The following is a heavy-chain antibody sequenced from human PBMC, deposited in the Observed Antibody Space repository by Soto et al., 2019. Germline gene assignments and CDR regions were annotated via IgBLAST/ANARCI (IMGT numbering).Heavy chain of an antibody. Sequence: GESLKISCQGSGYSFASYWIGWVRQMPGKDLEWMGIIYPGDSDTRYSPSFQGQVTISADKSLRTAYLQWTSLKAADTALYYCAITRSFTLRSSSAGMDVWGQGTTVTVSS. CDR1: GYSFASYW. J-gene: IGHJ6*02. V-gene: IGHV5-51*01. D-gene: IGHD6-6*01. CDR2: IYPGDSDT. CDR3: AITRSFTLRSSSAGMDV.